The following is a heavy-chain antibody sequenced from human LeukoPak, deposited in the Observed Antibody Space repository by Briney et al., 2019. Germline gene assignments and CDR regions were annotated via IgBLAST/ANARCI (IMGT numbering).Heavy chain of an antibody. Sequence: SETLSLTCSVSGGSISVSGYYWSWIRQPAGKGVEWIGRIYTSGTTDYNPSLKSRLTMSVDRSNNQFSLSLSSVTAADTAVYYCARDEVATYDSSGYYYSEGFDYWGQGTLVTVSS. J-gene: IGHJ4*02. CDR2: IYTSGTT. V-gene: IGHV4-4*07. CDR3: ARDEVATYDSSGYYYSEGFDY. CDR1: GGSISVSGYY. D-gene: IGHD3-22*01.